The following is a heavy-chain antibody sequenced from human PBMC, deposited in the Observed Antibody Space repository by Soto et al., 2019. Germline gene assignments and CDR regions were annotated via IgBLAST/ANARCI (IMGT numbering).Heavy chain of an antibody. J-gene: IGHJ4*02. CDR3: ARGWSHFDY. Sequence: QPGGSLRLSCAVSGFTFSSYWMSWVRQAPGKGLEWVANIKQDGSEKYYVDSVKGRFTISRDNAKNSLYLQMNSLRAEDTAVYYCARGWSHFDYWGQGTLVTVSS. CDR2: IKQDGSEK. V-gene: IGHV3-7*03. CDR1: GFTFSSYW.